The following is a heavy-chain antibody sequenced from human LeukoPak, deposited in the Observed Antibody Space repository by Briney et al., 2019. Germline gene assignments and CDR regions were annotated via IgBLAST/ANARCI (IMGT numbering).Heavy chain of an antibody. CDR3: AKEATVTQRYFDY. V-gene: IGHV3-30*02. CDR1: GFTFSSYA. CDR2: IRYDGSNK. D-gene: IGHD4-17*01. Sequence: PGGSLRLSCAASGFTFSSYAMHWVRQAPGKGLEWVAFIRYDGSNKYYADSVKGRFTISRDNSKNTLYLQMNSLRAEDTAVYYCAKEATVTQRYFDYWGQGTLVTVSS. J-gene: IGHJ4*02.